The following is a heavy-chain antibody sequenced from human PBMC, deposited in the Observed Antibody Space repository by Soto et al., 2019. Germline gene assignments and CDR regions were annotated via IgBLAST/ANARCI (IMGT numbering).Heavy chain of an antibody. D-gene: IGHD3-10*01. CDR3: AKDAYGSGDGGRDV. Sequence: QVQLVESGGGVVQPGRSLRLSCAASGFTFSSYGMHWVRQAPGKGLEWVAVISYDGSNKYYADSVKGRFTISRDNSKNTLYLQMNSLRAEDTAVYYWAKDAYGSGDGGRDVWGQGTTVTVSS. CDR2: ISYDGSNK. V-gene: IGHV3-30*18. CDR1: GFTFSSYG. J-gene: IGHJ6*02.